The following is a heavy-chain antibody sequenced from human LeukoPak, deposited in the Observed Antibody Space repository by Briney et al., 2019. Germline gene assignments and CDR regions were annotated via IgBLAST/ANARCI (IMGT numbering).Heavy chain of an antibody. D-gene: IGHD2-21*02. CDR3: ARATAYCGGDCYST. CDR1: EFTFNYYW. CDR2: IQQDGSNK. V-gene: IGHV3-7*04. J-gene: IGHJ5*02. Sequence: GGSLRLSCAASEFTFNYYWMSWVRQAPGKGLEWVANIQQDGSNKFYADSVKGRFTISRDNARNSLYLQMNSLRAEDTAVYYCARATAYCGGDCYSTWGQGTLVTVSS.